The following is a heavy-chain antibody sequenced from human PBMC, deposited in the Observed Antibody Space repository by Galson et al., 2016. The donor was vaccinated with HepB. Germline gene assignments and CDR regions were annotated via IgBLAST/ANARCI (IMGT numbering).Heavy chain of an antibody. D-gene: IGHD6-19*01. Sequence: SGAEVKKPGESLKISCKGSGYSFTSYWIGWVRQMPGKGLEWMGIIYPGDSATRYSPSFQGQVTISADKSISTAYLQWSSLKASDTAMYYCARKALGGIAVAGNKWFDPWGQGTLVVVSS. CDR1: GYSFTSYW. J-gene: IGHJ5*02. CDR3: ARKALGGIAVAGNKWFDP. V-gene: IGHV5-51*01. CDR2: IYPGDSAT.